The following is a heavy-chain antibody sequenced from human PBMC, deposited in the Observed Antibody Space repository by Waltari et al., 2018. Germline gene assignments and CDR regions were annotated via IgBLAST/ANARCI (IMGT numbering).Heavy chain of an antibody. CDR1: GFTFTSYS. Sequence: EVQLVESGGGLVKPGGSLRLSCAASGFTFTSYSMNWVRQAPGEGLEWVSSISSSSTYIYYGESVKGRFTISRDNANNSLYLQMNSLRAEDTAVYYCARDRNDFWSGYPGIDYWGQGSLVTVSS. V-gene: IGHV3-21*01. CDR2: ISSSSTYI. CDR3: ARDRNDFWSGYPGIDY. J-gene: IGHJ4*02. D-gene: IGHD3-3*01.